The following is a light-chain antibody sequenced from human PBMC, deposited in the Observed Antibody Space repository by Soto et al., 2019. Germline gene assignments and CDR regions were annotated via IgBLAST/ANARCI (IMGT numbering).Light chain of an antibody. CDR2: GAY. CDR3: QHHNSYSQT. J-gene: IGKJ1*01. V-gene: IGKV1-5*01. CDR1: QSIRNY. Sequence: DIQMTQSPPTLSASVGDRVTITCRASQSIRNYLAWYQQMPGKAPKLLIYGAYNLQSGVPSRFSGSGSGTEFTLTISSLQPDDFATYFCQHHNSYSQTFGQETKVDIK.